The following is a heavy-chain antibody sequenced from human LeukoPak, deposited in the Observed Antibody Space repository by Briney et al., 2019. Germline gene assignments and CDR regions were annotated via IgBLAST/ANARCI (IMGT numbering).Heavy chain of an antibody. J-gene: IGHJ4*02. D-gene: IGHD3-3*01. CDR1: GGSISSYY. V-gene: IGHV4-59*01. CDR3: AREFLYYDFWSGYYTGVFDY. CDR2: IYYSGST. Sequence: ASETLSLTCTVSGGSISSYYWSWIRQPPGKGLEWIGYIYYSGSTNYNPSLKSRVTISVDTSKSQSSLKLSSVTAADTAVYYCAREFLYYDFWSGYYTGVFDYWGQGTLVTVSS.